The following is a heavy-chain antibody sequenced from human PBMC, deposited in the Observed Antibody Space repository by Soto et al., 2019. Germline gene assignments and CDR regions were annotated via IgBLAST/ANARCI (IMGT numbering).Heavy chain of an antibody. CDR1: GYTFTSYA. CDR2: INAGNGNT. J-gene: IGHJ6*02. D-gene: IGHD3-9*01. V-gene: IGHV1-3*01. Sequence: GASVKVSCTASGYTFTSYAMHWVRQAPGQRLEWMGWINAGNGNTKYSQKFQGRVTITRDTSASTAYMELSSLRSEDTAVYYCARGDGGPLLRYFDWFPLDYGMDVWGQGTTVTVSS. CDR3: ARGDGGPLLRYFDWFPLDYGMDV.